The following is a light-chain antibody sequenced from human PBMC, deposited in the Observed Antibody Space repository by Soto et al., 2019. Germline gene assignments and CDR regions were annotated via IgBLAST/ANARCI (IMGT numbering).Light chain of an antibody. J-gene: IGLJ2*01. CDR2: DVS. CDR3: SSYTSSSTLVV. Sequence: QSALTQPASVSGSPGQSITLSCTGTSSDVGVYNYVSWYQLHPRKAPKLMIYDVSNRPSGVSNRFSGSKSGNTASLTISGLQAEDEADYYCSSYTSSSTLVVFGGGTKLTVL. CDR1: SSDVGVYNY. V-gene: IGLV2-14*01.